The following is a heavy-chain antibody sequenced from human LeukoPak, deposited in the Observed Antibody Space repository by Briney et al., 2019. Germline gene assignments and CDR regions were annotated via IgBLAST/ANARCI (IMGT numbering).Heavy chain of an antibody. V-gene: IGHV3-53*01. CDR2: IYSGGKT. D-gene: IGHD3-16*01. CDR3: ARGGAFDI. Sequence: GGSLRLSCAASGFTVSSNYMSWVRQAPGKGLEWVSVIYSGGKTYYVDSVKGRFTISRDNSKSTLYLQMNTLRAEDTAVYYCARGGAFDIWGQGTMVTVSS. CDR1: GFTVSSNY. J-gene: IGHJ3*02.